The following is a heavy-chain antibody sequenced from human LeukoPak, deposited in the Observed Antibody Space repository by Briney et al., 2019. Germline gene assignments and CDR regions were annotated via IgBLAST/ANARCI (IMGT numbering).Heavy chain of an antibody. CDR2: ISASGSHI. Sequence: KSGGSLRLSCAASGFTFSRYSMNWVRQPPGKGLEWVSSISASGSHIYYADSVKGRFSISRDSARNSVYVQMSSLRAEDTAVYHCARGPQFCSGGSCFGYYFDYWDQGALVTVSS. CDR3: ARGPQFCSGGSCFGYYFDY. CDR1: GFTFSRYS. V-gene: IGHV3-21*01. D-gene: IGHD2-15*01. J-gene: IGHJ4*02.